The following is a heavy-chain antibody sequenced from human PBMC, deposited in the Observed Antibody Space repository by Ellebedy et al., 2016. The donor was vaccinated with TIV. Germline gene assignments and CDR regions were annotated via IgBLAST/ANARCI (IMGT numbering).Heavy chain of an antibody. CDR1: GFTVSSYS. V-gene: IGHV3-21*01. Sequence: PGGSLRLSCAASGFTVSSYSMNWVRQAPGKGLEWVSSISSSSSYIYYADSVKGRFTISRDNAKNSLYLQMNSLRAEDTAVYYCARYGSGSYRGYYYYGMDVWGQGTTVTVSS. J-gene: IGHJ6*02. CDR2: ISSSSSYI. CDR3: ARYGSGSYRGYYYYGMDV. D-gene: IGHD3-10*01.